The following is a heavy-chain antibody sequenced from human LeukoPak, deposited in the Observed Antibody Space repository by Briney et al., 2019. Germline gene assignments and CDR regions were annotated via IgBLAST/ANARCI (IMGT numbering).Heavy chain of an antibody. J-gene: IGHJ4*02. Sequence: SETLSLTCAVSGTSFSSYYWSWIRQPPGKGLKWIGEVNHSGYANDNPSLKSRVTISVDTSKNQFSLRLRSVTAADTGVYFCARMTTGHDFWGQGTLVTVSS. CDR1: GTSFSSYY. D-gene: IGHD4-17*01. V-gene: IGHV4-34*01. CDR3: ARMTTGHDF. CDR2: VNHSGYA.